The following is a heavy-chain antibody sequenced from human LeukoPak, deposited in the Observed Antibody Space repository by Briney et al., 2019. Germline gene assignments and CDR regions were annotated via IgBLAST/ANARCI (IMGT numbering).Heavy chain of an antibody. CDR2: IYYSGST. V-gene: IGHV4-31*03. D-gene: IGHD5-18*01. J-gene: IGHJ1*01. CDR1: GGSISSGGYD. Sequence: SETLSLTCTVSGGSISSGGYDWSWIRQHPGKGLEWIGYIYYSGSTYYNPSLKRRVTISVDTSNNQFSLKLSSLTAADTAVYYCARARRRYSYGEYFQHWGQGTLVTVSS. CDR3: ARARRRYSYGEYFQH.